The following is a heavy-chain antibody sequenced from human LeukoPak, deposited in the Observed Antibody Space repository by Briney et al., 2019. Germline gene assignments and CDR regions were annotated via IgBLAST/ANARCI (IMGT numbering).Heavy chain of an antibody. J-gene: IGHJ4*02. CDR1: GFTFSSYA. Sequence: GGSLRLSCAASGFTFSSYAMSWVRQAPGKGLEWVSAISGSGGSTYYADSVKGRFTITRDNSKNTLYLQMNSLRAEDTAVYYCAKDRAPFEEQWLPSVDYWGQGTLVTVSS. D-gene: IGHD6-19*01. CDR2: ISGSGGST. CDR3: AKDRAPFEEQWLPSVDY. V-gene: IGHV3-23*01.